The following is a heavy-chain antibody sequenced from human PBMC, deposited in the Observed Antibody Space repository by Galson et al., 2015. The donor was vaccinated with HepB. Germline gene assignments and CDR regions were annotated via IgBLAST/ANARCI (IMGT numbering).Heavy chain of an antibody. V-gene: IGHV4-59*08. CDR3: ARHVGIAAAGTHNLDAFDI. J-gene: IGHJ3*02. Sequence: SETLSLTCTVSGGSISSYYWSWIRQPPGKGLEWIGYIYYSGSTNYNPSLKSRVTISVDTSKNQFSLKLSSVTAADTAVYYCARHVGIAAAGTHNLDAFDIWGQGTMVTVSS. CDR1: GGSISSYY. CDR2: IYYSGST. D-gene: IGHD6-13*01.